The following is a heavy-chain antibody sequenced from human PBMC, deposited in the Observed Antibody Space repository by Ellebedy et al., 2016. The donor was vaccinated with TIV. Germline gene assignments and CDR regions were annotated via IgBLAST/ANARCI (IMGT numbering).Heavy chain of an antibody. CDR1: GGSFNGYF. V-gene: IGHV4-34*01. J-gene: IGHJ4*02. D-gene: IGHD3-10*01. CDR3: ARARGQYLYGSGSYLTN. CDR2: INPSGTA. Sequence: MPSETLSLTCVVQGGSFNGYFWSWIRQSPGKGLEWLGEINPSGTANYNPSLKSRVTMSVDTPEKQFSLRLTSVTAADTAVYYCARARGQYLYGSGSYLTNWGQGEVVTVSS.